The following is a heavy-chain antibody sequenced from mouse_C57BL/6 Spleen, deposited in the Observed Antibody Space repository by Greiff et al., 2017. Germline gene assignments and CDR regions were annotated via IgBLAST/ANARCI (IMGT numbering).Heavy chain of an antibody. CDR3: AGDYGSSYEAMDY. CDR1: GYTFTSYW. V-gene: IGHV1-55*01. CDR2: IYPGSGST. Sequence: QVQLQQPGAELVKPGASVKMSCKASGYTFTSYWITWVKQRPGQGLEWIGDIYPGSGSTNYNEKFKSKATLTVDTSSSTAYMQLSSLTSEDSAVYYCAGDYGSSYEAMDYWGQGTSVTVSS. D-gene: IGHD1-1*01. J-gene: IGHJ4*01.